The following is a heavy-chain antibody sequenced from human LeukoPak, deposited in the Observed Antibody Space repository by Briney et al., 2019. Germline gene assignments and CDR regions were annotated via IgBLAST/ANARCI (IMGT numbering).Heavy chain of an antibody. CDR2: ISWDGGST. J-gene: IGHJ4*02. D-gene: IGHD4-17*01. CDR1: GFTFDDYT. CDR3: AKGGYGDYFDY. Sequence: GGSLRLSCAASGFTFDDYTMHWVRQAPGKGLEWVSLISWDGGSTYYTDSVKGRFTISRDNSKNSLYLQMNSLRTEDTALYYCAKGGYGDYFDYWGQGTLVTVSS. V-gene: IGHV3-43*01.